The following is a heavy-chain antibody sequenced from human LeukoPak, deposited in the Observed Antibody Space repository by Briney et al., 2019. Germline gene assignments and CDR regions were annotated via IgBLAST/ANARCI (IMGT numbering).Heavy chain of an antibody. J-gene: IGHJ4*02. CDR1: GFTFDDYA. Sequence: GGSLRLSCAASGFTFDDYAMHWVRQAPGKGLEWVSGISWNSGSIGYADSVKGRFTISRDNAKNSLYLRMNSLRAEDTALYYCAKDRSRGIADYWGQGTLVTVSS. D-gene: IGHD6-13*01. CDR2: ISWNSGSI. CDR3: AKDRSRGIADY. V-gene: IGHV3-9*01.